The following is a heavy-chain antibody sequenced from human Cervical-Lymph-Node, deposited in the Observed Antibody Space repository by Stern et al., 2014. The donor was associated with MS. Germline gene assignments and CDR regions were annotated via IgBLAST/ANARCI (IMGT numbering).Heavy chain of an antibody. Sequence: EQLEESGGGVVQPGRSLRLSCAASGFTFSSYGIHWVRQTPGKGLEWVAVIWYDGSNKYYADSVKGRFTISRDNSENTAYLQMNSLRVEDTAVYYCAKGDSSSPLEYWGQGTLVTVSS. D-gene: IGHD6-6*01. J-gene: IGHJ4*02. CDR2: IWYDGSNK. CDR3: AKGDSSSPLEY. CDR1: GFTFSSYG. V-gene: IGHV3-33*06.